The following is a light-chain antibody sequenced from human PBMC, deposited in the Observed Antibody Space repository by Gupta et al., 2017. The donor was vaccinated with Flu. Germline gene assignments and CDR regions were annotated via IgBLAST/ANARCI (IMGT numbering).Light chain of an antibody. CDR1: QDIGTN. CDR3: HKYNSVPYT. V-gene: IGKV1-27*01. Sequence: GDRVTITCRASQDIGTNLAWYQQKEGKAPKLLIYAASTLQSGVPSRFSGSGSGADFTLTIISLQPEDVATYYCHKYNSVPYTFGQGTKLEIK. CDR2: AAS. J-gene: IGKJ2*01.